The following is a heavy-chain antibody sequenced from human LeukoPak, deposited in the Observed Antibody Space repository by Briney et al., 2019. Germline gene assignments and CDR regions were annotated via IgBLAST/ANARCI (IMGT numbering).Heavy chain of an antibody. V-gene: IGHV3-21*01. Sequence: NPGGSLRLSCAASGFTFSSYSMNWVRQAPGKGLEWVSSISSSSSYIYYADSVKGRFTISRDNAKNSLYLQMNSLRAEDTAVYYCASSCGSGTPNLIWGQGTLVTVSS. CDR3: ASSCGSGTPNLI. CDR1: GFTFSSYS. CDR2: ISSSSSYI. J-gene: IGHJ4*02. D-gene: IGHD3-10*01.